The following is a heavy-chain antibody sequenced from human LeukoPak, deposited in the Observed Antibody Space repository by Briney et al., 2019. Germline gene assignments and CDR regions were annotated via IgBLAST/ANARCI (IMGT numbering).Heavy chain of an antibody. CDR2: ISWNSETL. CDR3: ARPRHRGFDY. V-gene: IGHV3-9*01. CDR1: GFTLDDYA. D-gene: IGHD3-10*01. Sequence: GGSLRLSCAASGFTLDDYAMHWVRQPPGKGLEWVSGISWNSETLGYADSVKGRFTISRDNAKNSLFLQMRSLRVEDTAVYYYARPRHRGFDYWGQGALVTVSS. J-gene: IGHJ4*02.